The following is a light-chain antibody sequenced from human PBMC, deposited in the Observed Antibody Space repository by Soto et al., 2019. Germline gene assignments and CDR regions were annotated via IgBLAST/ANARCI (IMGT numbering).Light chain of an antibody. V-gene: IGLV2-18*02. CDR2: EVS. CDR1: SSDFGSYNR. Sequence: QSALTQPPSVSGSPGQSVTISCTGTSSDFGSYNRVSWYQRPPGTGPKLVIYEVSNRPSGIPDRFSGSKSGNTASLTISGLQAEDEAEYYCSSYTSNSTLVFGTGTKLTVL. J-gene: IGLJ1*01. CDR3: SSYTSNSTLV.